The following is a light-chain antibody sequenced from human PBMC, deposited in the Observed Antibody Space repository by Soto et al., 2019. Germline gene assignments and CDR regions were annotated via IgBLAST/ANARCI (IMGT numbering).Light chain of an antibody. J-gene: IGLJ1*01. CDR3: SSYTRSSTLV. V-gene: IGLV2-14*01. CDR1: SSDVGLFNY. Sequence: QSALTQPASVSGSPGQSITISCTGTSSDVGLFNYVSWYQQHPGRAPKLLIYEVTNRPAGVSNRFSGSKSGNTASLTISGLQAEDEADYYCSSYTRSSTLVFGSGTKVPS. CDR2: EVT.